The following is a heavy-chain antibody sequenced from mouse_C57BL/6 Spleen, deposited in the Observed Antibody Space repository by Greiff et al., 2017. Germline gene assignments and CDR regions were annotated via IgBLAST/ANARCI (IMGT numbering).Heavy chain of an antibody. J-gene: IGHJ4*01. CDR3: ARGGNYVGAMDY. Sequence: EVKLVESGPGLVKPSQSLSLTCSVTGYSITSGYYWNWIRQFPGNKLEWMGYISYDGSNNYNPSLKNRISITRDTSKNQFFLKLNSVTTEDTATYYCARGGNYVGAMDYWGQGTSVTVSS. CDR1: GYSITSGYY. CDR2: ISYDGSN. V-gene: IGHV3-6*01. D-gene: IGHD2-1*01.